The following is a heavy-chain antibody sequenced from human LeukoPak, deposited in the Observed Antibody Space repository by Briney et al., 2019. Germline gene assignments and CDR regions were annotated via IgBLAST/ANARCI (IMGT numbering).Heavy chain of an antibody. CDR1: GYRFTSYW. V-gene: IGHV5-51*01. D-gene: IGHD4-23*01. CDR3: ARRKGDSRYGGTYYFDY. J-gene: IGHJ4*02. Sequence: GESLKISCKGSGYRFTSYWIGWVRQMPGKGLEWMGIIYPGDSDTRYSPSFQSQVTISADKTISTAYLQWSSLKDSDTAMYYCARRKGDSRYGGTYYFDYWGQGTLVTVSS. CDR2: IYPGDSDT.